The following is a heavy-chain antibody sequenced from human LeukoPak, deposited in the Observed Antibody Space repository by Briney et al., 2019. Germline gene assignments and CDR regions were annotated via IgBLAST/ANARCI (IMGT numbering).Heavy chain of an antibody. D-gene: IGHD3-22*01. V-gene: IGHV3-21*01. Sequence: GGSLRLSYAASGFTFSSYSMNWVRQAPGKGLEWVSSISSSSSYIYYADSVKGRFTISRDNAKNSLYLQMNSLRAEDTAVYYCARGPYYYDSSGSHPVDYWGQGTLVTVSS. J-gene: IGHJ4*02. CDR2: ISSSSSYI. CDR3: ARGPYYYDSSGSHPVDY. CDR1: GFTFSSYS.